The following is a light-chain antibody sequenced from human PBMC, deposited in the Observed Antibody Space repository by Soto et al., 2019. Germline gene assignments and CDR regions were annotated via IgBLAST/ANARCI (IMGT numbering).Light chain of an antibody. Sequence: QSALTQPASVSASPGQSITISCTGGSSDVGGYNYVSWYQQRPGEAPKLMIYEVSNRPSGISNRFSGSKSGNTASLTISGLQADDEADYYCTSYTSSTTYVFVTGTKLTVL. CDR1: SSDVGGYNY. CDR3: TSYTSSTTYV. J-gene: IGLJ1*01. V-gene: IGLV2-14*01. CDR2: EVS.